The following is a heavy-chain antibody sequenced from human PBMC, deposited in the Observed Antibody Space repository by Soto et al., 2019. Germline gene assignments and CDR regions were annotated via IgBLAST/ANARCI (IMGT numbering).Heavy chain of an antibody. CDR1: GGSINSGGYY. CDR3: ARAGLGIAVAGLFYTHGMDV. D-gene: IGHD6-19*01. Sequence: QVQLQESGPGLLKPSQTLSLTCTVSGGSINSGGYYWNWIRQHPGKGLEWIGFIYYSGTTYYNPSLQSPVTISLDTSKNQLSLKLSSLTAADTAVYYCARAGLGIAVAGLFYTHGMDVWGQGTTVTVSS. CDR2: IYYSGTT. V-gene: IGHV4-31*01. J-gene: IGHJ6*02.